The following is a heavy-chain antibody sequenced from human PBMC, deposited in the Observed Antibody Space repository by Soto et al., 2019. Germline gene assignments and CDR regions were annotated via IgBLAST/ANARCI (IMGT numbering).Heavy chain of an antibody. CDR3: ARNRYDSSGYYYYYYGMDV. D-gene: IGHD3-22*01. CDR2: IIPIFGTA. Sequence: GASVKVSCKASGGTFSSYAISWVRQAPGQGLEWMGGIIPIFGTANYAQKFQGRVTITADESTSTAYMELSSLRSEDTAVYYCARNRYDSSGYYYYYYGMDVWGQGTTVTVSS. CDR1: GGTFSSYA. J-gene: IGHJ6*02. V-gene: IGHV1-69*13.